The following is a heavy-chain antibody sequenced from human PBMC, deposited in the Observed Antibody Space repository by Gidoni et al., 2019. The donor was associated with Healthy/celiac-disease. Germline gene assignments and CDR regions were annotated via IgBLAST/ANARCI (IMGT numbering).Heavy chain of an antibody. Sequence: QVQLQQWGAGLLKPSETLSLTCAVYGGSFRVYYWSWIRQPPGKGLEWIGEINHSGSTNYNPSLKSRVTISVDTSKNQFSLKLSSVTAADTAVYYCARGRRHYDYIWGSYRAPPPHYFDYWGQGTLVTVSS. V-gene: IGHV4-34*01. CDR2: INHSGST. CDR1: GGSFRVYY. CDR3: ARGRRHYDYIWGSYRAPPPHYFDY. D-gene: IGHD3-16*02. J-gene: IGHJ4*02.